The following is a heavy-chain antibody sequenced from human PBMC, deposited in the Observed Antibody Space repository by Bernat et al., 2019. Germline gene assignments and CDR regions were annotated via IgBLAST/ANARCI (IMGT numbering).Heavy chain of an antibody. CDR3: ARPAYYYDSSGYYYYYGMDV. V-gene: IGHV5-10-1*03. CDR1: GYSFTSYW. D-gene: IGHD3-22*01. Sequence: EVQLVQSGAEVKKPGESLRISCQGSGYSFTSYWISWVRQMPGKGLEWMGRIEPSDSYTNYSPSFQGNDTNSDEKSIRTGYLQWSSLKASDTAMYYCARPAYYYDSSGYYYYYGMDVWGQGSAVTDSS. J-gene: IGHJ6*02. CDR2: IEPSDSYT.